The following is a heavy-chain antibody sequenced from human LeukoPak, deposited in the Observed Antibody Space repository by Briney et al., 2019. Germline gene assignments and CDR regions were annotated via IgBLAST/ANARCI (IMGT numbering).Heavy chain of an antibody. J-gene: IGHJ4*02. CDR2: ISYDGSNK. D-gene: IGHD4-23*01. V-gene: IGHV3-30-3*01. CDR3: AREDYGGNWFDY. CDR1: GFTFSSYA. Sequence: GGSLTLSRAASGFTFSSYAMHWLRQAPAKGLEWVAVISYDGSNKYYADSVKGRFTISRDNSKNTLYLQMNSLRAEDTAVYYCAREDYGGNWFDYWGQGTLVTVSS.